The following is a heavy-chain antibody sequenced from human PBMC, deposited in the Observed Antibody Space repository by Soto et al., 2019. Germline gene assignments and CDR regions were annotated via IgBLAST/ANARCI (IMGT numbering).Heavy chain of an antibody. D-gene: IGHD5-12*01. CDR1: GFTFSSYA. CDR2: ISYDGSNK. J-gene: IGHJ3*02. Sequence: QVQLVESGGGVVQPGRSLRLSCAASGFTFSSYAMHWVRQAPGKGLEWVAVISYDGSNKYYADSVKGRFTISRDNSKNTLYLQMNSLRAEDTAVYYCARGGDGYNPIIGNDAFDIWGQGTMVTVSS. V-gene: IGHV3-30-3*01. CDR3: ARGGDGYNPIIGNDAFDI.